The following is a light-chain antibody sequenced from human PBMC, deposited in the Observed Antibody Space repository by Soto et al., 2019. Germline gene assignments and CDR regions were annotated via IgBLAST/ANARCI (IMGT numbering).Light chain of an antibody. V-gene: IGKV1-8*01. J-gene: IGKJ1*01. CDR3: QHNYRYPLT. CDR2: AAS. CDR1: QGISSY. Sequence: AIRMTQSPSSFSASTGERVTITCRASQGISSYLAWYQQKPGEAPKLLIYAASTLQSGVPSRFSGSGSGTDFTLTISCLPSEFFGNYYRQHNYRYPLTFGQGTKVEIK.